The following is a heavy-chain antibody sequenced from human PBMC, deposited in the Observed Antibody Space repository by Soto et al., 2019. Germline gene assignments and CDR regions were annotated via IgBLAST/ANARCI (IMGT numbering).Heavy chain of an antibody. Sequence: ASVKVSCKASGYTFTCYYMHWVRQAPGQGLEWMGWINPNSGGTNYAQKFQGWVTMTRDTSISTAYMELSRLRSDDTAVYYCARASSGSYSNWFDPWGQGTLVTVSS. CDR2: INPNSGGT. D-gene: IGHD1-26*01. CDR1: GYTFTCYY. CDR3: ARASSGSYSNWFDP. V-gene: IGHV1-2*04. J-gene: IGHJ5*02.